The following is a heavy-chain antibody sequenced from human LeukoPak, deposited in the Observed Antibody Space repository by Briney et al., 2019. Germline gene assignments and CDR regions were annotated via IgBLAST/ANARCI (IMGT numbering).Heavy chain of an antibody. CDR3: ARVGYYESSGYYEY. CDR1: GYTLTDYY. D-gene: IGHD3-22*01. CDR2: INPNSGGT. Sequence: ASVEVSCKASGYTLTDYYMHWVRQAPGQGLEWMGRINPNSGGTNYAQKFQGRVTMTRDTSISTVYMELSRLRSDDTAVYYCARVGYYESSGYYEYWGQGTLVTVSS. J-gene: IGHJ4*02. V-gene: IGHV1-2*06.